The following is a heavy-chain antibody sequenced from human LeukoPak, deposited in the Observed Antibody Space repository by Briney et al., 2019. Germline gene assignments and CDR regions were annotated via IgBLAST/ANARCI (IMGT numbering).Heavy chain of an antibody. D-gene: IGHD6-13*01. CDR3: ARRKRGYSSSWYSWWFDP. V-gene: IGHV4-34*01. CDR1: GGSFSGYY. Sequence: SETLSLTCTVYGGSFSGYYWSWIRQPPGKGLEWIGEINHSGSTNYNPSLKSRVTISVDTSKNQFSLKLSSVTAADTAVYYCARRKRGYSSSWYSWWFDPWGQGTLVTVSS. J-gene: IGHJ5*02. CDR2: INHSGST.